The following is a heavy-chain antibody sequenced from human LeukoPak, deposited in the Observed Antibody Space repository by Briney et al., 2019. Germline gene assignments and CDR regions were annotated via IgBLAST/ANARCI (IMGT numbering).Heavy chain of an antibody. CDR2: ISSSSDYI. CDR3: ARNLPERSKLITMIRGVRSWFDP. D-gene: IGHD3-10*01. V-gene: IGHV3-21*01. Sequence: GGSLRLSCAASGFTFSYYSMNWVRQAPGKGLEWVSSISSSSDYIYYADSVKGRFTISRDNAKNSLYLQMNSLRAEDTAVYYCARNLPERSKLITMIRGVRSWFDPWGQGTLVTVSS. CDR1: GFTFSYYS. J-gene: IGHJ5*02.